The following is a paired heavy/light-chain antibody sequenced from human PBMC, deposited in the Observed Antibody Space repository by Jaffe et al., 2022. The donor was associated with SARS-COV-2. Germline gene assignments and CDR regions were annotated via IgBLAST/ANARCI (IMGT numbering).Light chain of an antibody. CDR2: GNT. CDR3: QSYDSSLSGYV. Sequence: QSVLTQPPSVSGAPGQRVTISCTGSSSNIGAGYDVHWYQQLPGTAPKFLIYGNTNRPSGVPDRFSGSKSGTSASLAITGLQAEDEADYYCQSYDSSLSGYVFGTGTTVTVL. V-gene: IGLV1-40*01. CDR1: SSNIGAGYD. J-gene: IGLJ1*01.
Heavy chain of an antibody. V-gene: IGHV4-61*02. CDR1: GGSISSGSYY. D-gene: IGHD4-17*01. CDR2: IYTSGGT. CDR3: ARCQPFNGNYGTWYFDL. Sequence: QVQLQESGPGLVKPSQTLSLTCTVSGGSISSGSYYWSWIRQPAGKGLEWIGRIYTSGGTIYSPSLKSRVTMSVDTSKNQFSLELISVTAADTAVYYCARCQPFNGNYGTWYFDLWGRGALVTVSS. J-gene: IGHJ2*01.